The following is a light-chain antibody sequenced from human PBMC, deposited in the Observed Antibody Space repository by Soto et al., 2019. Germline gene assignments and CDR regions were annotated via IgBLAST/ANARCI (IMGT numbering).Light chain of an antibody. J-gene: IGKJ1*01. V-gene: IGKV3-15*01. CDR1: QRIDTN. Sequence: EIVVTQSPATLSVSPGERATLSCRASQRIDTNLAWFQQKRGQAPRLLIYGASTRATGVPARFRGSGSGTEFTLTISSLQSEDSADYYCQQYHYWWTFGQGTKGEIK. CDR3: QQYHYWWT. CDR2: GAS.